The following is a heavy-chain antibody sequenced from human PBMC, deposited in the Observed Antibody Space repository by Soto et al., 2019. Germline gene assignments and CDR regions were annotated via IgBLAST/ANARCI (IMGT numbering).Heavy chain of an antibody. CDR3: ARTRITIFGVVIILHWFDP. D-gene: IGHD3-3*01. CDR1: GGTFSSYA. V-gene: IGHV1-69*01. CDR2: IIPIFGTA. J-gene: IGHJ5*02. Sequence: QVQLVQSGAEVMKPGSSVKVSCKASGGTFSSYAISWVRQAPGQGLEWMGGIIPIFGTANYAQKFQGRVTITADESTSTAYMELSSLRSEDTAVYYCARTRITIFGVVIILHWFDPWGQGTLVTVSS.